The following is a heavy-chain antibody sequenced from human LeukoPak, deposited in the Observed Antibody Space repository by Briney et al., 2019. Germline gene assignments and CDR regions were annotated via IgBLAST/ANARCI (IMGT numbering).Heavy chain of an antibody. CDR1: GGSISSSNR. CDR3: ARAMIVVGRVMMVDAFDI. D-gene: IGHD3-22*01. Sequence: SETLSLTCAVSGGSISSSNRWSWVRQPPGKGLEWIGEIYHSGSTNYNPSLKSRVTISVDKSKNQFSLKLSSVTAADTAVYYCARAMIVVGRVMMVDAFDIWGQGTMVTVSS. V-gene: IGHV4-4*02. CDR2: IYHSGST. J-gene: IGHJ3*02.